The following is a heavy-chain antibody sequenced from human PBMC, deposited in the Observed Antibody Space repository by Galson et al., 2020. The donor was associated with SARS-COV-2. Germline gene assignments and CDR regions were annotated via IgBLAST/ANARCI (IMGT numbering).Heavy chain of an antibody. J-gene: IGHJ3*02. CDR3: ARDFSLYYDSSGYSDVDAFDI. D-gene: IGHD3-22*01. CDR2: IWYDGSNK. V-gene: IGHV3-33*01. CDR1: GFTFSSYG. Sequence: GESLKISCAASGFTFSSYGMHWVRQAPGKGLEWVAVIWYDGSNKYYADSVKGRFTSYRDNSKNTLYLQMNSLRAEDTAVYYCARDFSLYYDSSGYSDVDAFDIWGQGTMVTVSS.